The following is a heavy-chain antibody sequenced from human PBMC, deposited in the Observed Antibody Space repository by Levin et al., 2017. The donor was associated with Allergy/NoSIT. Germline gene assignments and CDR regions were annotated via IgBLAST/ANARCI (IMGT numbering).Heavy chain of an antibody. D-gene: IGHD3-16*01. J-gene: IGHJ6*03. CDR3: AGGPRSSYYYYMDV. Sequence: GESLKISCAASGFTFSDYYMSWIRQAPGKGLEWVSYISSSGSTIYYADSVKGRFTISRDNAKNSLYLQMNSLRAEDTAVYYCAGGPRSSYYYYMDVWGKGTTVTVSS. CDR1: GFTFSDYY. CDR2: ISSSGSTI. V-gene: IGHV3-11*01.